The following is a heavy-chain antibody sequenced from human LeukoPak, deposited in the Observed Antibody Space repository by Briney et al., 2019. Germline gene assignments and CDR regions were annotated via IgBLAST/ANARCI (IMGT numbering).Heavy chain of an antibody. J-gene: IGHJ1*01. CDR1: GYTFSSFW. CDR2: IDSDGSGT. D-gene: IGHD3-22*01. Sequence: GGSLRLSCAASGYTFSSFWIHWVRQAPGKGLEWVARIDSDGSGTRYADSVKGRFTVSRDNAKNTLYLQMNSLRAEDTAVYYCARVLSADSPGFQHWGQGTLVTVSS. V-gene: IGHV3-74*01. CDR3: ARVLSADSPGFQH.